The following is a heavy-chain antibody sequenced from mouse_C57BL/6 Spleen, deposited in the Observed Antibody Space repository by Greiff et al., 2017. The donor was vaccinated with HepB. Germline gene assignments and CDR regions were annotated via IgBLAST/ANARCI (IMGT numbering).Heavy chain of an antibody. J-gene: IGHJ1*03. CDR3: ARRGYYYGSSRGYFDV. D-gene: IGHD1-1*01. CDR2: IDPSDSYT. CDR1: GYTFTSYW. V-gene: IGHV1-50*01. Sequence: QVQLQQPGAELVKPGASVKLSCKASGYTFTSYWMQWVKQRPGQGLEWIGEIDPSDSYTNYNQQFKGKATLTVDTSSSTAYMQLSSLTSEDSAVYYCARRGYYYGSSRGYFDVWGTGTTVTVSS.